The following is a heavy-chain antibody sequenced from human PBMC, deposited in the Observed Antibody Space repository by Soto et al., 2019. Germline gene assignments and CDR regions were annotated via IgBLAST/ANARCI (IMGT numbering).Heavy chain of an antibody. Sequence: QVQLVESGGGVVQPGRSLSLSCAACGFTFSSYAMHWVRQAPGKGLEWVAVISYDGSDKYYADSVKGRFTIARDKSKSTLYRQMSSLRADDTAVYYCAREGSGGWTWWFGSWGQGTLVTVSS. V-gene: IGHV3-30-3*01. CDR1: GFTFSSYA. CDR3: AREGSGGWTWWFGS. J-gene: IGHJ5*01. D-gene: IGHD6-25*01. CDR2: ISYDGSDK.